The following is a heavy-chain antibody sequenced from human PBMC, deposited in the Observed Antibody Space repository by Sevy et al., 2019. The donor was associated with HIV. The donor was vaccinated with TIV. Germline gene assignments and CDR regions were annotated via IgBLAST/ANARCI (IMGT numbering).Heavy chain of an antibody. CDR2: INPNSGGT. V-gene: IGHV1-2*02. CDR3: ARTDVALVPAENLFDY. J-gene: IGHJ4*02. CDR1: GYTFTDYY. Sequence: ASVKVSCKASGYTFTDYYIHWVRQSPGQGLEWMGWINPNSGGTSYAQRFQDRVTMTRDTSITTAYMELSRLTSDDTAVYYCARTDVALVPAENLFDYWGQGTLVTVSS. D-gene: IGHD2-2*01.